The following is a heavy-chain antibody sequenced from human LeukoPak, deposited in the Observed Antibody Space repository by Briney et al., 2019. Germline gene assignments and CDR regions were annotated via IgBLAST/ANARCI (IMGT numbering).Heavy chain of an antibody. CDR2: FDPEDGET. D-gene: IGHD6-13*01. Sequence: ASVKVSCKVSGYTLTELSMHWVRQAPGKGLEWMGGFDPEDGETIYAQKFQGRVTMTEDTSTDTAYMELSSLRSEDTAVYYCATLAAAGLRRMYNWFDPWGQGTLVTVSS. CDR1: GYTLTELS. CDR3: ATLAAAGLRRMYNWFDP. J-gene: IGHJ5*02. V-gene: IGHV1-24*01.